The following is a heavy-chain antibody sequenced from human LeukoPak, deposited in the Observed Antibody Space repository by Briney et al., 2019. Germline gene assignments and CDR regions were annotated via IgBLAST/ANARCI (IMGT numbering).Heavy chain of an antibody. J-gene: IGHJ3*02. CDR3: ARSPDAFDI. Sequence: SGGSLRLSCKGSGYSFTSYWIGWVRQMPGKGLEWMGIIYPGDPDTRYSPSFQGQFTISADKSSSTAYLQWSSLKASDTAMYYCARSPDAFDIWGQGTMVTVSS. V-gene: IGHV5-51*01. CDR2: IYPGDPDT. CDR1: GYSFTSYW.